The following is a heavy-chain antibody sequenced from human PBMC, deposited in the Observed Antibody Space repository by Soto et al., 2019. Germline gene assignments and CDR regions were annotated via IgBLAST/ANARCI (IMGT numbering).Heavy chain of an antibody. CDR3: VRDSGAKLSSS. D-gene: IGHD6-13*01. J-gene: IGHJ4*02. Sequence: SVKVSCKASGGTFSSYRINWVRQAPGQGLEWVGGIVPIYRTADYAQKFQGRVTITADESARTSYMELRSLKSQDTAAYYCVRDSGAKLSSSWGQGTLVTVSS. V-gene: IGHV1-69*13. CDR1: GGTFSSYR. CDR2: IVPIYRTA.